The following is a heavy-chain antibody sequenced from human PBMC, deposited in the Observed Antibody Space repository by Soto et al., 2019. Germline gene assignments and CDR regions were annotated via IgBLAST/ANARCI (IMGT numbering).Heavy chain of an antibody. Sequence: PGGSRRLSCTASGFTFNTHWMHWVRQAPGKGLVWVSRIYFDGITTNYADSVKGRLTVYRDNAKNTVYLHVNTLRDEDTAVYYCARGGAMGVDYWGQGTLVTVSS. D-gene: IGHD1-26*01. CDR3: ARGGAMGVDY. CDR1: GFTFNTHW. CDR2: IYFDGITT. J-gene: IGHJ4*02. V-gene: IGHV3-74*01.